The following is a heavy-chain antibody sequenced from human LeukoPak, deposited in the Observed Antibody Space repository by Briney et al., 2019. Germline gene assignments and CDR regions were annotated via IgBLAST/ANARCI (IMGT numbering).Heavy chain of an antibody. J-gene: IGHJ5*02. Sequence: SETLSLTCTVSGGSIDSSSYYWGWIRQPPGKGLEWIGSIYYSGSAYYNPSLESRVTISVDTSKNQFSLKLSSVTAADTAVYYCARDFWSGYYRRNWFDPWGQGTLVTVSS. CDR1: GGSIDSSSYY. D-gene: IGHD3-3*01. V-gene: IGHV4-39*07. CDR3: ARDFWSGYYRRNWFDP. CDR2: IYYSGSA.